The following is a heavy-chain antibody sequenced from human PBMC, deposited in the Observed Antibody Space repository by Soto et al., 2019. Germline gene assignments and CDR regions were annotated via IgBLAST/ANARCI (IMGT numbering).Heavy chain of an antibody. J-gene: IGHJ1*01. CDR2: MNPNNGNT. Sequence: QLQLGQSGAEVKKPGASVRVSCKASGYTFTSYDISWVRQPTGQGLGWMGWMNPNNGNTDYAPKFQGRVTMTMNTSIGTAYMELSSLRSEDTAVYYCARSPRNYYALGSYSYFRHWGQGTLVTVSS. CDR3: ARSPRNYYALGSYSYFRH. CDR1: GYTFTSYD. V-gene: IGHV1-8*01. D-gene: IGHD3-10*01.